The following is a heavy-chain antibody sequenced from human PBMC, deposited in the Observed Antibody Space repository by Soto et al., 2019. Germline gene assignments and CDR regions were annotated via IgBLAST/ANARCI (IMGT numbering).Heavy chain of an antibody. CDR2: IYHSGTT. D-gene: IGHD6-13*01. V-gene: IGHV4-38-2*02. J-gene: IGHJ4*02. Sequence: KASETLSLTCNVSGFSISSGFYWGWVRQPPGKGLEWIGAIYHSGTTYSNPSLKSRVTMAIDTSKNQFSLSLASVAAADTAMYYCAGGMNPQDYWGQGTLVTVSS. CDR1: GFSISSGFY. CDR3: AGGMNPQDY.